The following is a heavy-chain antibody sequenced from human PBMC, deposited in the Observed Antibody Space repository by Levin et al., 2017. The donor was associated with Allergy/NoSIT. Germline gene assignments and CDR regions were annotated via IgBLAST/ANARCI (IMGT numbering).Heavy chain of an antibody. Sequence: QTGGSLRLSCVVSGFTFSVYGIHWVRQAPGEGLEWVAVISYDGNTQYYADSVKGRFTISRDNSKNTLFLEMTSLRTEDTAIYYCAKDRASYRIQGASFDYWGQGALVTVSS. V-gene: IGHV3-30*18. CDR3: AKDRASYRIQGASFDY. D-gene: IGHD3-10*01. J-gene: IGHJ4*02. CDR2: ISYDGNTQ. CDR1: GFTFSVYG.